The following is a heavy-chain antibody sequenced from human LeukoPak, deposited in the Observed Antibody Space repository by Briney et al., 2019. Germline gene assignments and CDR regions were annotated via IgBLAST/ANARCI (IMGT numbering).Heavy chain of an antibody. CDR3: ARDVYNYGSGCYYNDRVGVLYHWFDY. CDR2: IYYSGST. Sequence: SETLSLTCTVSGGSISSYYWSWVRQPPGKGLEWIGYIYYSGSTNYNPSLKSRVTISVDTSKNHFSLKLSIVMAADQAGYYFARDVYNYGSGCYYNDRVGVLYHWFDYWGQGTLVTVSS. D-gene: IGHD3-10*01. V-gene: IGHV4-59*12. J-gene: IGHJ5*01. CDR1: GGSISSYY.